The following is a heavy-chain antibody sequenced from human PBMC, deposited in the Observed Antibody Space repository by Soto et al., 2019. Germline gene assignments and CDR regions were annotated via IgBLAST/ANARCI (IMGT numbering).Heavy chain of an antibody. CDR3: ARDQRDPGGDY. D-gene: IGHD3-16*01. CDR1: GFTFSSYS. V-gene: IGHV3-48*02. J-gene: IGHJ4*02. CDR2: ISSSSSTI. Sequence: EVQLVESGGGLVQPGGSLRLSCAASGFTFSSYSMNWVRQAPGKGLEWVSYISSSSSTIYYADSVKGRFTISRDNAKNSLYLQMNRLRDEDTAVYYCARDQRDPGGDYWGQGTLVTVSS.